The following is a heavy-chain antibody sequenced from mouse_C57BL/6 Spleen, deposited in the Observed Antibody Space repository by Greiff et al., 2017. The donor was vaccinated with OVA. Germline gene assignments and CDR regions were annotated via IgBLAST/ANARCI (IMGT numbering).Heavy chain of an antibody. V-gene: IGHV1-82*01. Sequence: VQLQQSGPELVKPGASVKISCKASGYAFSSSWMNWVKQRPGKGLEWIGRIYPGDGDTNYNGKFKGKATLTADKSSSTAYMQLSSLTSEDSAVYFCARRGGDYAMDYWGQGTSVTVSS. CDR2: IYPGDGDT. J-gene: IGHJ4*01. CDR1: GYAFSSSW. CDR3: ARRGGDYAMDY.